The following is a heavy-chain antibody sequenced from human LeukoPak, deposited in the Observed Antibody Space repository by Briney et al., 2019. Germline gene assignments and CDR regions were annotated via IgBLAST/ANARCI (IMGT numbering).Heavy chain of an antibody. CDR3: ARFRPGDWSFDL. D-gene: IGHD6-6*01. CDR2: INPNSGGT. CDR1: GYTFIDYY. J-gene: IGHJ2*01. Sequence: RASVKVSCKASGYTFIDYYIYCVRQAPGQGLEWMGWINPNSGGTSYAQKFQGRVTMTRDTSISTAYMELSRLRSDDTAVYYCARFRPGDWSFDLWGRGTLVTVSS. V-gene: IGHV1-2*02.